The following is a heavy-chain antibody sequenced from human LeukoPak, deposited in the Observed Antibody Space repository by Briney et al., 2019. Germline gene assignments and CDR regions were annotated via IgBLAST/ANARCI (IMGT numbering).Heavy chain of an antibody. CDR2: ISSSGSTI. V-gene: IGHV3-48*03. CDR3: ATRRGYY. J-gene: IGHJ4*02. Sequence: GGSLRLSCAASGFTFSNYEMNWVRQAPGKGLEWVSHISSSGSTINYADSVKGRFTISRDNAKKSLHLQMNSPRVEDTAVYHCATRRGYYWGQGTLVTVSS. CDR1: GFTFSNYE.